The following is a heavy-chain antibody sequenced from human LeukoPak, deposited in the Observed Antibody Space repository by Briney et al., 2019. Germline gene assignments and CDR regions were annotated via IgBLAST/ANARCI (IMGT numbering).Heavy chain of an antibody. CDR2: MNPNSGNT. Sequence: ASVKVSCKASGYTFTSYDINWVRQATGQGLEWMGWMNPNSGNTGYAQKFQGRVTITRNTSISSAYMELSSLRSEDTAVYYCARGDLYYDFWSGYYAGDAFDIWGQGTMVTVSS. CDR1: GYTFTSYD. D-gene: IGHD3-3*01. V-gene: IGHV1-8*03. CDR3: ARGDLYYDFWSGYYAGDAFDI. J-gene: IGHJ3*02.